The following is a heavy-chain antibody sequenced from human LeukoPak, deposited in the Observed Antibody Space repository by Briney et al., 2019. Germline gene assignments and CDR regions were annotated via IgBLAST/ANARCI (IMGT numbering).Heavy chain of an antibody. J-gene: IGHJ4*02. CDR3: ARATYGRLGY. CDR1: GGSFSGYY. V-gene: IGHV4-34*01. CDR2: INHSGST. Sequence: SETLSLTCAVYGGSFSGYYWSWIRQPPGKGLEWIGEINHSGSTNYNPSLKSRVTISVDTSKNQFSLKLSSVTAADTAVYYCARATYGRLGYWGRGTLVTVSS. D-gene: IGHD3-16*01.